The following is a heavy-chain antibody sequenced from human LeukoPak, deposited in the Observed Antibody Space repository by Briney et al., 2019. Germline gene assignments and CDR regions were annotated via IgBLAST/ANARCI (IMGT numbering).Heavy chain of an antibody. CDR3: ARDLGATEAFDI. D-gene: IGHD1-26*01. Sequence: GGSLRLSCAASGFTFSSYAMSWVRQAPGKGLEWVSAISGSGGSTYYADSVKGRFTISRDNSKNTLYLQMNSLRAEDTAVYYCARDLGATEAFDIWGQGTMVTVSS. J-gene: IGHJ3*02. CDR2: ISGSGGST. V-gene: IGHV3-23*01. CDR1: GFTFSSYA.